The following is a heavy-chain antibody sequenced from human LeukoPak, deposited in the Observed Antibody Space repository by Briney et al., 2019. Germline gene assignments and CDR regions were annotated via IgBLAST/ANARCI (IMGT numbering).Heavy chain of an antibody. Sequence: PGGSLRLSCAASGFTFSDAWMSWVRQAPGKGLEWVGRIKSKTDGGTTDYATPVKGRVTISRDDSKNTLYLQMNSLKTEDTAVYYCYLFGRTGGDDAFDIWGQGTMVTVSS. CDR1: GFTFSDAW. J-gene: IGHJ3*02. V-gene: IGHV3-15*01. CDR2: IKSKTDGGTT. D-gene: IGHD3-10*01. CDR3: YLFGRTGGDDAFDI.